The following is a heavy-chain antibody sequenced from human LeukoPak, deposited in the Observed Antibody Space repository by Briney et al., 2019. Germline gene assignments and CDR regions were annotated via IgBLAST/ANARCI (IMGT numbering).Heavy chain of an antibody. D-gene: IGHD2-2*01. CDR2: ISAYNGNT. V-gene: IGHV1-18*01. J-gene: IGHJ5*02. CDR3: ARSWEAPAAPNRFDP. Sequence: GASVKVSCKASGYTFTSYGISWVRQAPGQGLEWMGWISAYNGNTNYAQKLQGRVTMTTDTSTSTAYMELRSLRSDDAAVYYCARSWEAPAAPNRFDPWGQGTLVTVSS. CDR1: GYTFTSYG.